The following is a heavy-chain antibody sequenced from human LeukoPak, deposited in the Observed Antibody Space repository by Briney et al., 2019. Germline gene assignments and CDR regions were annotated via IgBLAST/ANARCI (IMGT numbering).Heavy chain of an antibody. CDR3: ARNISTVANGARYNWFDP. Sequence: SETLSLTCAVSGYSISSVYFWGWIRRPPGKGLEWIGTIDHSGTTYYNPSLKSRVTMSVETSKNQFSLKLSSVTAADTAVYYCARNISTVANGARYNWFDPWGQGTLVTVSS. V-gene: IGHV4-38-2*01. J-gene: IGHJ5*02. CDR2: IDHSGTT. D-gene: IGHD4-11*01. CDR1: GYSISSVYF.